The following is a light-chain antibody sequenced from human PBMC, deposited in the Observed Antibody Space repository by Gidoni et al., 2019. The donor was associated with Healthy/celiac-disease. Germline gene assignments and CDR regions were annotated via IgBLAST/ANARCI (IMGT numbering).Light chain of an antibody. CDR1: NSGSKS. J-gene: IGLJ7*01. Sequence: SHVLTPPPSVSVAPGQTARITCGGNNSGSKSVHWYQQKPGQAPVLVVYDDSDRPSGIPERFSGSNSGNTATLTISRVEAGDEADYYCQVWDSSSDHAVFGGGTQLTVL. CDR3: QVWDSSSDHAV. CDR2: DDS. V-gene: IGLV3-21*02.